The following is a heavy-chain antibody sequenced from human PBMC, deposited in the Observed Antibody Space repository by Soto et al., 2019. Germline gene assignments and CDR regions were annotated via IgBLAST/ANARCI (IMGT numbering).Heavy chain of an antibody. CDR1: GGSISSYY. J-gene: IGHJ4*02. CDR2: IYYSGST. Sequence: QVQLQESGPGLVKPSETLSLTCTVSGGSISSYYWSWIRQPPGKGLEWIGYIYYSGSTNYNPSLKSRVTISVDTSKNQFSLKLSSVTAADTAVYYCARGPVDTAMVTGNVDYWGQGTLVTVSS. D-gene: IGHD5-18*01. V-gene: IGHV4-59*01. CDR3: ARGPVDTAMVTGNVDY.